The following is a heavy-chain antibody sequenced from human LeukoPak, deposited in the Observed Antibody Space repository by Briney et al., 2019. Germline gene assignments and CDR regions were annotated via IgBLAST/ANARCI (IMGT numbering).Heavy chain of an antibody. Sequence: GGTLRLFCAASGFIYSSYAMHWVRQASGKALEGVADISYDGSKKYYADSVKGRFTISRDNSKNTLYLQMNSLRAEDTAVYYCARYRYNWNLIPYYFGYWGQGTLVTVSS. CDR1: GFIYSSYA. V-gene: IGHV3-30*04. J-gene: IGHJ4*02. D-gene: IGHD1-7*01. CDR3: ARYRYNWNLIPYYFGY. CDR2: ISYDGSKK.